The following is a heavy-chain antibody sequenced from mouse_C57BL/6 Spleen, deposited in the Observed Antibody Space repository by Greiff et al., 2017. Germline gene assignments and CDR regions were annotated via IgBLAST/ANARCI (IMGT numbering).Heavy chain of an antibody. CDR2: IYPGSGST. Sequence: VQLQQPGAELVKPGASVKMSCKASGYTFTSYWITWVKQRPGQGLEWIGDIYPGSGSTNYNEKFKSKATLTVDTSSSTAYMQLSSLTSEDSAVYYCAREGYYGSSPYWYFDVWGTWTTVTVSS. CDR3: AREGYYGSSPYWYFDV. CDR1: GYTFTSYW. V-gene: IGHV1-55*01. D-gene: IGHD1-1*01. J-gene: IGHJ1*03.